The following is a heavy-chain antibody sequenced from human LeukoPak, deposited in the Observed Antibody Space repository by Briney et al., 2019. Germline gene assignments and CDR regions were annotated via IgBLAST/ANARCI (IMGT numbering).Heavy chain of an antibody. V-gene: IGHV3-23*01. J-gene: IGHJ6*02. Sequence: GGSLRLSCAASGFTFSSYARSWVRQAPGKGLDWVSGISGSGGSTYYADSVKGRFTISRDNSKNTLYLQMNSLRAEDTAVYYCAKDKSYDFWSEPHGMDVWGQGTTVTVSS. CDR3: AKDKSYDFWSEPHGMDV. D-gene: IGHD3-3*01. CDR2: ISGSGGST. CDR1: GFTFSSYA.